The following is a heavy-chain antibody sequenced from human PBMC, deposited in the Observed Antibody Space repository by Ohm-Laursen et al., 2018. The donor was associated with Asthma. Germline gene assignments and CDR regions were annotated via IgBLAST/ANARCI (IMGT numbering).Heavy chain of an antibody. CDR3: ARVDIAAAGTGPYYYYYGMDV. D-gene: IGHD6-13*01. CDR2: IWYDGSNK. J-gene: IGHJ6*02. Sequence: SLRLSCTASGFTFSSYGMHWVRQAPGKGLEWVAVIWYDGSNKYYADSVKGRFTISRDNSKNTLYLQMNSLRAEDTAVYYCARVDIAAAGTGPYYYYYGMDVWGQGTTVTVSS. V-gene: IGHV3-33*01. CDR1: GFTFSSYG.